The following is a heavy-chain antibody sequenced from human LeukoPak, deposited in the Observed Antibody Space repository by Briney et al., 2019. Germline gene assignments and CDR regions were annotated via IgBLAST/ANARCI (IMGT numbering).Heavy chain of an antibody. CDR3: AKSLDRHSSGDNFDY. Sequence: PGGSLRLSCSASGFPFSSYAMSWVRQAPGKGLEWVSLISSSGASTYYADPVKGRFTISRDNSKHTLYLQMNGLRAEDTAVYFCAKSLDRHSSGDNFDYWGQGTLVTVSS. CDR2: ISSSGAST. CDR1: GFPFSSYA. J-gene: IGHJ4*02. V-gene: IGHV3-23*01. D-gene: IGHD6-25*01.